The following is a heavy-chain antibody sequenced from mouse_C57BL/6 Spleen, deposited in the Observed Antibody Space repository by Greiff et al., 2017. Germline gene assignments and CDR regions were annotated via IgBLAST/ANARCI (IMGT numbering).Heavy chain of an antibody. CDR2: IWTGGGT. Sequence: VKLMESGPGLVAPSQSLSITCTVSGFSLTSYAISWVRQPPGKGLEWLGVIWTGGGTNYNSALKSRLSISKDNSKSQVVLKMNSLQTDDTARYYCASSNSNYGYYAMDYWGQGTSVTVSS. CDR3: ASSNSNYGYYAMDY. J-gene: IGHJ4*01. CDR1: GFSLTSYA. D-gene: IGHD2-5*01. V-gene: IGHV2-9-1*01.